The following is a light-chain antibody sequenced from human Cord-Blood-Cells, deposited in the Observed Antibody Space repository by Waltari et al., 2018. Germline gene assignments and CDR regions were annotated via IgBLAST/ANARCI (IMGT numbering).Light chain of an antibody. CDR3: QQYNNWPLYT. V-gene: IGKV3-15*01. CDR1: QSVSSN. Sequence: EIVMTQSPATLSVSPGERATLSCRASQSVSSNLAWYQQKPGQAPRLLIYVASTRATVIPARFSGSGSGTEFTLTISSLQSEDFAVYYCQQYNNWPLYTFGQGTKLEIK. J-gene: IGKJ2*01. CDR2: VAS.